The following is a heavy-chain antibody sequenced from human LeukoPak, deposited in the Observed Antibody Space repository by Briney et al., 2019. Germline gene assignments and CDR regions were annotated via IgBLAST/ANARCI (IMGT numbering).Heavy chain of an antibody. CDR1: GFTFSSYW. CDR2: ITPDGSQK. J-gene: IGHJ4*02. Sequence: GGSLRLSCAASGFTFSSYWMSWVRQAPGKGLEWVANITPDGSQKYYVDSVRGRFTISRDNGKNSLYLQMNSLRAEDTAVYYCADPDSDWGQGTLVTVSS. V-gene: IGHV3-7*01. D-gene: IGHD4-11*01. CDR3: ADPDSD.